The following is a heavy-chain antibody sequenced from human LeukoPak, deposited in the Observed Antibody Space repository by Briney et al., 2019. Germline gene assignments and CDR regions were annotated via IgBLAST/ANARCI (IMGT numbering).Heavy chain of an antibody. Sequence: SETLSLTCTVSGGSISSGGYYWSWIRQPPGKGLEWIGYIYHSGSTYYNPSLKSRVTISVDRSKNQFSLKLSSVTAADTAVYYCARASHLGTEPWGQGTLVTVSS. D-gene: IGHD7-27*01. J-gene: IGHJ5*02. V-gene: IGHV4-30-2*01. CDR1: GGSISSGGYY. CDR3: ARASHLGTEP. CDR2: IYHSGST.